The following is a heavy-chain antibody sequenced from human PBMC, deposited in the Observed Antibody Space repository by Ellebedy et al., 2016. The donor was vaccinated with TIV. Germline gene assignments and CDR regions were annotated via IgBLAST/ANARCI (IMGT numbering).Heavy chain of an antibody. V-gene: IGHV1-46*01. Sequence: ASVKVSXKASGYNLSNYGISWVRHGPGQGLEWMGIINPSGGSTSYAQKFQGRVTMTRDKSTSTVYMELSSLRSEDTAVYYCARAQSDRSGYYVFGFDYWGQGTLVTVSS. CDR2: INPSGGST. CDR3: ARAQSDRSGYYVFGFDY. J-gene: IGHJ4*02. CDR1: GYNLSNYG. D-gene: IGHD3-22*01.